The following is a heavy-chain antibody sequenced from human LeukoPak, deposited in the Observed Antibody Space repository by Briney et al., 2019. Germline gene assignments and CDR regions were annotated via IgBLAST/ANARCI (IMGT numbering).Heavy chain of an antibody. CDR2: INHSGST. J-gene: IGHJ3*02. CDR1: GGSFSGYY. D-gene: IGHD3-22*01. CDR3: ARGGGSGYSSANDAFDI. Sequence: SETLSLTCAVYGGSFSGYYWSWIRQPPGKGLEWIGEINHSGSTNYNPSLKSRVTISVATSKNQFSLKLSSVTAADTAVYYCARGGGSGYSSANDAFDIWGQGTMVTVSS. V-gene: IGHV4-34*01.